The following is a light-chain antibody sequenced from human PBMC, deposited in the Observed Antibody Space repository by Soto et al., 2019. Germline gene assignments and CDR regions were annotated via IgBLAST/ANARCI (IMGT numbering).Light chain of an antibody. V-gene: IGKV3D-15*01. CDR3: QQHNKWPRT. CDR1: QSVDST. J-gene: IGKJ1*01. Sequence: EIVMTQSPATLSVSPGDKATLSCRASQSVDSTIAWYQQKPGQAPRLLIYGASTRATGIPARFSGSGSGIEFNLTISSLQSEDFAIYYCQQHNKWPRTFGQGTKVESK. CDR2: GAS.